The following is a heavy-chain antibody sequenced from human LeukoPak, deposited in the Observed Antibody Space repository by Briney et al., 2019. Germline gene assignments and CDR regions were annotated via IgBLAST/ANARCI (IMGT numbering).Heavy chain of an antibody. CDR2: ISAYNGNT. CDR3: ARSLGYYDSSGYYLNYYYYYYMDV. D-gene: IGHD3-22*01. V-gene: IGHV1-18*01. CDR1: GYTFTSYG. J-gene: IGHJ6*03. Sequence: GASVKVSCKASGYTFTSYGISWVRQAPGQGLEWMGWISAYNGNTNYAQKLQGRVTMTTDTSTSTAYMGLRSLRSDDTAVYYCARSLGYYDSSGYYLNYYYYYYMDVWGKGTTVTVSS.